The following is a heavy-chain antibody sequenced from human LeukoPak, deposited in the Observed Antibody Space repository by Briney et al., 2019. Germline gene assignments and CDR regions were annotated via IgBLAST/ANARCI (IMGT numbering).Heavy chain of an antibody. J-gene: IGHJ4*02. CDR3: AKDVTTGTLALDY. V-gene: IGHV3-33*06. Sequence: GRSLRLSCAVSGFTFSSWGMHWARQAPAKGLEWVAVIWYDGSNKYYADSVKGRFTISRDNSKNTLYLQMNSLRAEDTAVYYCAKDVTTGTLALDYWGQGTLVTVSS. D-gene: IGHD1-1*01. CDR2: IWYDGSNK. CDR1: GFTFSSWG.